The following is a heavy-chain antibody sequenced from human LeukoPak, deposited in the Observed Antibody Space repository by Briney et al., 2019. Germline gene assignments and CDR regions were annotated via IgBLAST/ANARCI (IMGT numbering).Heavy chain of an antibody. D-gene: IGHD2/OR15-2a*01. CDR2: IYYSGST. Sequence: SQTLSLTCTVSGGSISSGAYYWNWNRQHPGKGLEWIGYIYYSGSTYYNPSLKSRVTMSVDTSKNQFSLKLSSVTAADTAVYYCAREVIEDWFDPWGQGTLVTVSS. CDR3: AREVIEDWFDP. J-gene: IGHJ5*02. CDR1: GGSISSGAYY. V-gene: IGHV4-31*03.